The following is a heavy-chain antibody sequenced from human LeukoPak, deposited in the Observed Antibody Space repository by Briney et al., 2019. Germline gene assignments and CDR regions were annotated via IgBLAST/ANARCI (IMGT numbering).Heavy chain of an antibody. Sequence: GGSLRLSCAASGFTFSSNYMSWVRQAPGKGLERVSAISGSGGSTYYADSVKGRFTISRDNAKNSLYLQMNSLRAEDTAVYYCARNYYYGSGSYPNYFDYWGQGTLVTVSS. J-gene: IGHJ4*02. CDR1: GFTFSSNY. V-gene: IGHV3-21*01. CDR2: ISGSGGST. D-gene: IGHD3-10*01. CDR3: ARNYYYGSGSYPNYFDY.